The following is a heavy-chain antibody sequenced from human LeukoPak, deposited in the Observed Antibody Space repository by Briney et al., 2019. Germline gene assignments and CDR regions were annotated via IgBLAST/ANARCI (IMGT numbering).Heavy chain of an antibody. J-gene: IGHJ4*02. CDR1: GYTFTGYY. D-gene: IGHD3-22*01. CDR3: ARVEANYYDSSGYGY. V-gene: IGHV1-18*04. CDR2: ISAYNGNT. Sequence: GASVKVSCKASGYTFTGYYMHWVRQAPGQGLEWMGWISAYNGNTNYAQKLQGRVTMTTDTSTSTAYMELRSLRSDDTAVYYCARVEANYYDSSGYGYWGQGTLVTVSS.